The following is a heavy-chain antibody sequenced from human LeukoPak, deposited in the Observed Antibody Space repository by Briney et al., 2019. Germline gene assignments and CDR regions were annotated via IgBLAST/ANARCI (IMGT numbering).Heavy chain of an antibody. CDR3: ATGRRKLLWFGELSYWFDP. Sequence: TSETVSLTCAVYGGSFSGYYWSWIRQPPGKGLEWIGEINHSGSTNYNPSLTSRVTISVDTSKNQFSLKLSSVTAADTAVYYCATGRRKLLWFGELSYWFDPWGQGTLFTVSS. CDR2: INHSGST. D-gene: IGHD3-10*01. V-gene: IGHV4-34*01. J-gene: IGHJ5*02. CDR1: GGSFSGYY.